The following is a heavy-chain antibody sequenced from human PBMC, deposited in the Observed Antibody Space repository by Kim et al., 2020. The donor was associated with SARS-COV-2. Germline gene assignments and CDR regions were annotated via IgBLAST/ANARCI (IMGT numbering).Heavy chain of an antibody. CDR2: IRSGVGTT. D-gene: IGHD1-20*01. CDR1: GFTFSNYG. Sequence: GGSLRLSCSASGFTFSNYGMNWVRQAPGQGLEWVSSIRSGVGTTEYADSVKGRFTISRDNSKNTLYLQINSLRAEDTAMYYCAKNLSNWYFDYWGQGALV. V-gene: IGHV3-23*01. CDR3: AKNLSNWYFDY. J-gene: IGHJ4*02.